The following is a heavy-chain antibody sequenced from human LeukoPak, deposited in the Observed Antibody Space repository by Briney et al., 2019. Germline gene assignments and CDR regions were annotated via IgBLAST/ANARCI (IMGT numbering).Heavy chain of an antibody. CDR1: GFTFSSYA. D-gene: IGHD6-19*01. CDR2: ISGSGAGT. Sequence: GGSLRLSCAASGFTFSSYAMSWVRQAPGKGLEWVSTISGSGAGTYYADSVKGRFTISRDNSKNTLYLQMNSLRAEDTAVYYCARPVAVAGYDYWGQGTLVTVSS. V-gene: IGHV3-23*01. J-gene: IGHJ4*02. CDR3: ARPVAVAGYDY.